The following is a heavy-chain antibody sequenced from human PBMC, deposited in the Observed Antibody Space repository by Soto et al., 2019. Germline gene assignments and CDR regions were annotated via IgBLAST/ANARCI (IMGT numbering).Heavy chain of an antibody. CDR2: IYYSGST. D-gene: IGHD6-13*01. CDR1: GGSISRYY. J-gene: IGHJ4*02. CDR3: ARHPEAATGYFDY. Sequence: PSETLSLTCTVSGGSISRYYWSWIRQPPGKGLEWIGYIYYSGSTNYNPSLKSRGTISVDTSKNQFSLKLSSVTAADTAVYYCARHPEAATGYFDYWGQGTLVTV. V-gene: IGHV4-59*08.